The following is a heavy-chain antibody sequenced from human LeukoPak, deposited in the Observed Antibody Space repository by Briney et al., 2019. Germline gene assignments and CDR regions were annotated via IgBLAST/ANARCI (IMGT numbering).Heavy chain of an antibody. D-gene: IGHD2-15*01. V-gene: IGHV1-18*01. CDR1: GYTFTSYG. Sequence: VASVKVSCKASGYTFTSYGISWVRQAPGQGLEWMGWISAYNGNTNYAQKLQGRVTMTTDTSTSTAYMELSSLRSEDTAVYYCARGMYCSGGSCYVYFDYWGQGTLVTVSS. CDR2: ISAYNGNT. J-gene: IGHJ4*02. CDR3: ARGMYCSGGSCYVYFDY.